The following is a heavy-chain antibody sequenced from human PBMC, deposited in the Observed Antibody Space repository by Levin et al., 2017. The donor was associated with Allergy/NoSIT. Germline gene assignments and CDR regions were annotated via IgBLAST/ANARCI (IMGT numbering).Heavy chain of an antibody. J-gene: IGHJ4*02. V-gene: IGHV3-49*04. CDR2: IRSKAYGGTT. D-gene: IGHD6-19*01. CDR3: TRGGEQWLVLDY. CDR1: GFTFGDYA. Sequence: SGGSLRLSCTASGFTFGDYAMSWVRQAPGKGLEWVGFIRSKAYGGTTEYAASVKGRFTISRDDSKSIAYLQMNSLKTEDTAVYYCTRGGEQWLVLDYWGQGTLVTVSS.